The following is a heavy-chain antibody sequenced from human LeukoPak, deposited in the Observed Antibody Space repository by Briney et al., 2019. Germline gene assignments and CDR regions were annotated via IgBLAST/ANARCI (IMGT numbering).Heavy chain of an antibody. J-gene: IGHJ4*02. CDR2: ISSSGSTI. Sequence: GGSLRLSCAASGFTFSSYEMNWVRQAPGKGLEWVSYISSSGSTIYYADSVKGRFTISRDNAMDTLYLQMNSLRADDTAVYYCAKDRVDGSGSQFDSWGQGSPVFVSS. V-gene: IGHV3-48*03. CDR1: GFTFSSYE. CDR3: AKDRVDGSGSQFDS. D-gene: IGHD3-10*01.